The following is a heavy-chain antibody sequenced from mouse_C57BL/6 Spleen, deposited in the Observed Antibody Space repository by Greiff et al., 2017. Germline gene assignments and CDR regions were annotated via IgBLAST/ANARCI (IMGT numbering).Heavy chain of an antibody. J-gene: IGHJ2*01. V-gene: IGHV1-15*01. D-gene: IGHD2-1*01. Sequence: QVQLQQSGAELVRPGASVTLSCKASGYTFTDYEMHWVKQTPVHGLEWIGAIDPETGGTAYNQKFKGKAILTADKSSSTAYMELRSRTSEDSAVYYCTRGGYYGNYGHYFDYGGQGTTLTVSS. CDR1: GYTFTDYE. CDR3: TRGGYYGNYGHYFDY. CDR2: IDPETGGT.